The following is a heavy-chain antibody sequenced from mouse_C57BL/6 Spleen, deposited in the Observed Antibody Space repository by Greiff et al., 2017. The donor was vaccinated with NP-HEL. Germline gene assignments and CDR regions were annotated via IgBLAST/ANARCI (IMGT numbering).Heavy chain of an antibody. CDR2: IYPSDSET. CDR1: GYTFTSYW. J-gene: IGHJ3*01. Sequence: VQLQQPGAELVRPGSSVKLSCKASGYTFTSYWMDWVKQRPGQGLEWIGNIYPSDSETHYNQKFKDKATLTVDKSSSTAYMQLSSLTSEDSAVYYCAREGDDYDGGVAYWGQGTLVTVSA. CDR3: AREGDDYDGGVAY. V-gene: IGHV1-61*01. D-gene: IGHD2-4*01.